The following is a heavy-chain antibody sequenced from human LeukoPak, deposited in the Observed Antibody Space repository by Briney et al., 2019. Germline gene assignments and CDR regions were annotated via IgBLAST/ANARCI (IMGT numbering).Heavy chain of an antibody. D-gene: IGHD2-2*01. CDR1: GGTFSSYA. Sequence: SVKVSCKASGGTFSSYAISWVRQAPGQGLEWMGGIIPIFGTANYAQKFQGRVTITTDESTSTAYMELSSLRSEDTAVYYCARDGIVVSNYYYYYMDVWGKGTTVTVSS. CDR3: ARDGIVVSNYYYYYMDV. J-gene: IGHJ6*03. CDR2: IIPIFGTA. V-gene: IGHV1-69*05.